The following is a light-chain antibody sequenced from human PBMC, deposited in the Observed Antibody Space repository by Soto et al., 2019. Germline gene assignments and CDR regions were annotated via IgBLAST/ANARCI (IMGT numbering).Light chain of an antibody. V-gene: IGKV1-39*01. Sequence: DIQMTQSPSSLSASVGDRVTITCRASHSINRYLNWYQQKPGKAPKLLIYATSTLQSGDPSRFSGSGSGTDFALTISSLQPEDFATYYCQQSHSIPYTFGQGTKLEIK. CDR2: ATS. J-gene: IGKJ2*01. CDR3: QQSHSIPYT. CDR1: HSINRY.